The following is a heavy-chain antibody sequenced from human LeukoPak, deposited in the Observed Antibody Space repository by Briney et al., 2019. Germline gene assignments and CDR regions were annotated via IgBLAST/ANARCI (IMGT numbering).Heavy chain of an antibody. Sequence: GGSLRLSCAASGFNFKDYSMNWIRQVPGKGLEDIAYITSDSRKTQYADSVKGRFTISRDNAKNSLYLQMNSLRAEDTAVYYCARVPGSYYVDFDYWGQGTLVTVSS. V-gene: IGHV3-11*05. J-gene: IGHJ4*02. CDR3: ARVPGSYYVDFDY. D-gene: IGHD3-10*01. CDR2: ITSDSRKT. CDR1: GFNFKDYS.